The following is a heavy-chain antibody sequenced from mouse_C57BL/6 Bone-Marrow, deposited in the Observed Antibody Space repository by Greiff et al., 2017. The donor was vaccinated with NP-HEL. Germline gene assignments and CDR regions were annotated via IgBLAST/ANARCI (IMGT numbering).Heavy chain of an antibody. V-gene: IGHV1-59*01. Sequence: QVQLQQPGAELVRPGTSVKLSCKASGYTFTSYWMHWVKQRPGQGLEWIGVIDPSDSYTNDNQKFKGKATLTVDTSSSTAYMQLSSLTSEDSAVYYCARGDWDGAWFAYWGQGTLVTVSA. J-gene: IGHJ3*01. CDR2: IDPSDSYT. CDR1: GYTFTSYW. CDR3: ARGDWDGAWFAY. D-gene: IGHD4-1*01.